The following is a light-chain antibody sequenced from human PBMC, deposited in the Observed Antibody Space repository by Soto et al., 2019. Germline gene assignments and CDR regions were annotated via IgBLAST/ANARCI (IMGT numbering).Light chain of an antibody. V-gene: IGKV3-20*01. CDR1: QSVSSSY. Sequence: TVLTQSPCTLSLSTGERATLSCTSSQSVSSSYLAWYQQKPGQAPRLLIYDASSRATGIPDRFSGGGSGTDFTLTICRLEAEDFAVYCCQQFSSFLLSFG. CDR2: DAS. CDR3: QQFSSFLLS. J-gene: IGKJ2*03.